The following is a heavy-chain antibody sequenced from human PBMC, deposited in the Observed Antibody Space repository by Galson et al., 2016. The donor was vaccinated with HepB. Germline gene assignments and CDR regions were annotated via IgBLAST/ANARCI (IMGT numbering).Heavy chain of an antibody. CDR3: ARDRRIEVVRPAYYYYYGMDV. CDR2: ISGSGATP. Sequence: SLRLSCAASGFIFRNYGMSWVRQAPGEGLAWVSAISGSGATPFYADSPTVCFPVSRDNSRNLLYLEINSLRAEDTAVYYCARDRRIEVVRPAYYYYYGMDVWGKGTTVTVSS. CDR1: GFIFRNYG. D-gene: IGHD2-2*01. J-gene: IGHJ6*04. V-gene: IGHV3-23*01.